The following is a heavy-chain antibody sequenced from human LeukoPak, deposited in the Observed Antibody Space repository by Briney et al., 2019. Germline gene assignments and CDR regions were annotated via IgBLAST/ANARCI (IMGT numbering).Heavy chain of an antibody. D-gene: IGHD3-10*01. CDR2: IYYSGST. CDR1: GGSITSYY. V-gene: IGHV4-59*01. J-gene: IGHJ5*02. CDR3: ARLSRISYGSGSYFRFDP. Sequence: PSETLSLTCTVPGGSITSYYWSWIRQPPGKGLEWIAYIYYSGSTNYNPSLKSRVTISVDTSKNQFSLRLSSVTAADTAVYYCARLSRISYGSGSYFRFDPWGQGTLVTVSS.